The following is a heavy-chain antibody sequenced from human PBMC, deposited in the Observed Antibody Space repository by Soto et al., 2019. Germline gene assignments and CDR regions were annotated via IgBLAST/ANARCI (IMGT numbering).Heavy chain of an antibody. J-gene: IGHJ4*02. CDR3: ARDKITGLFDY. D-gene: IGHD2-8*02. V-gene: IGHV4-34*01. Sequence: SETLSLTCAVYGGSFSGYYWTWIRQPPGTGLEWIGEINHSGSTNYNPSLKSRVTISVDTSKNQYSLKLTSVTAADTAVYYCARDKITGLFDYWGQGALVTVSS. CDR1: GGSFSGYY. CDR2: INHSGST.